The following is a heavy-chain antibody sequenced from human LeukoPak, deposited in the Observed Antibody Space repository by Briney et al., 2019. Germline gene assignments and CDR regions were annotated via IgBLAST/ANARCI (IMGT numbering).Heavy chain of an antibody. CDR2: IYHSGST. CDR3: ARDEGRSDGGHYFDY. Sequence: SGTLSLTCAVSGGSISSSIWWSWVRQPPGKGLEWIGEIYHSGSTNYNPSLKSRVTISVDKSKNQFSLKLSSVTAADTAVYYCARDEGRSDGGHYFDYWGQGTLVTVSS. D-gene: IGHD3-10*01. CDR1: GGSISSSIW. J-gene: IGHJ4*02. V-gene: IGHV4-4*02.